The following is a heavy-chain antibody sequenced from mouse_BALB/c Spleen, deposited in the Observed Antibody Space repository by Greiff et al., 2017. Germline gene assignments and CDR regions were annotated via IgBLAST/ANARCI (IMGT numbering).Heavy chain of an antibody. J-gene: IGHJ4*01. D-gene: IGHD3-2*02. V-gene: IGHV1S137*01. CDR2: ISTYYGDA. CDR1: GYTFTDYA. Sequence: VKLMESGAELVRPGVSVKISCKGSGYTFTDYAMHWVKQSHAKSLEWIGVISTYYGDASYNQKFKGKATMTVDKSSSTAYMELARLTSEDSAIYYCARSAQGYYAMDYWGQGTSVTVSS. CDR3: ARSAQGYYAMDY.